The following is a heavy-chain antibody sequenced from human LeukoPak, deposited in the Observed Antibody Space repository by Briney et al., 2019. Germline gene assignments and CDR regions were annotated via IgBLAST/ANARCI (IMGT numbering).Heavy chain of an antibody. CDR1: GGSISNYF. D-gene: IGHD5-24*01. CDR2: IYYSGST. V-gene: IGHV4-59*01. J-gene: IGHJ4*02. CDR3: ARARDAYNVIDY. Sequence: TPSETLSLTCTASGGSISNYFWSWIRQPAGKGLEWIGYIYYSGSTNYNPSLKSRVTISVDTSKNQFSLNLNSVTAADTAVYFCARARDAYNVIDYWGQGTLVTVSS.